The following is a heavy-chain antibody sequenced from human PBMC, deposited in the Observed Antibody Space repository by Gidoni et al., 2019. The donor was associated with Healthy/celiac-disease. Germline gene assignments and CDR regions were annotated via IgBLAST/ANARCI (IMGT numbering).Heavy chain of an antibody. CDR3: ARGGGSYCSSTSCYPH. D-gene: IGHD2-2*01. CDR2: INPSGGST. CDR1: GYTFTTYY. J-gene: IGHJ4*02. V-gene: IGHV1-46*01. Sequence: QVQLVQSGAEVTKPGASVQVSCKASGYTFTTYYMHWVRQAPGQGLEWMGIINPSGGSTSYAQKFQGRVTMTRDTSTSTVYMELSSLRSEDTAVYYCARGGGSYCSSTSCYPHWGQGTLVTVSS.